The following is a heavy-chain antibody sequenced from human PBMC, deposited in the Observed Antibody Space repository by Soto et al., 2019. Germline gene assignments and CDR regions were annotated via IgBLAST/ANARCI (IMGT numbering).Heavy chain of an antibody. J-gene: IGHJ6*03. CDR3: AKEFPPSKWLFIWPGMDV. CDR1: GFTFSSYA. D-gene: IGHD3-22*01. V-gene: IGHV3-23*01. Sequence: GGSLRLSCAASGFTFSSYAMSWVRQAPGKGLEWVSAISGSGGSTYYADSVKGRFTISRDNSKNTLYLQMNSLRAEDTAVYYCAKEFPPSKWLFIWPGMDVWGKGTTVTVSS. CDR2: ISGSGGST.